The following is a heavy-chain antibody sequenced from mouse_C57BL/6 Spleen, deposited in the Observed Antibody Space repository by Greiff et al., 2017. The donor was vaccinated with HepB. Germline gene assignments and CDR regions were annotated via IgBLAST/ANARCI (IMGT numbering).Heavy chain of an antibody. J-gene: IGHJ2*01. CDR2: ISDGGSYT. CDR3: ARCLRGKYEYLDY. Sequence: EVQRVESGGGLVKPGGSLKLSCAASGFTFSSYAMSWVRQTPEKRLEWVATISDGGSYTYYPDNVKGRFTISRDNAKNTLYLQMSHLKSEDTAVYYCARCLRGKYEYLDYWGQGTTLTVSS. CDR1: GFTFSSYA. V-gene: IGHV5-4*01. D-gene: IGHD2-14*01.